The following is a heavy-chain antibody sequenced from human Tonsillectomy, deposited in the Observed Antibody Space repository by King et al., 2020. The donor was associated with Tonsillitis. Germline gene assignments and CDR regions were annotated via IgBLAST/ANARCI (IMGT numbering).Heavy chain of an antibody. CDR3: ARGTVGATRVGFDY. J-gene: IGHJ4*02. CDR1: GFTFSSYW. CDR2: IKQDGSEK. Sequence: VQLVESGGGLVQPGGSLRLSCAASGFTFSSYWMSWVRQAPGKGLEWVANIKQDGSEKYYVDSVKGRFTISRDNAKNSLYLQMNSLRAEDTAVYYFARGTVGATRVGFDYWGQGTLVTVSS. V-gene: IGHV3-7*01. D-gene: IGHD1-26*01.